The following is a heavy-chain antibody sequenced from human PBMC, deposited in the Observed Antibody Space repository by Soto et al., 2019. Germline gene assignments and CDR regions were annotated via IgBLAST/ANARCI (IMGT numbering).Heavy chain of an antibody. J-gene: IGHJ4*02. CDR2: IVPIVDTS. Sequence: QVQLVQSGAEVRQPASSVKVSCKTSGGTFSSYAISWVRQAPGQGLEWMGGIVPIVDTSTYAQKFQGRVTITADESTSTVHMELSSLRSDDTAVYYCARVVAIPGYPDNWGQGTLVTVSS. D-gene: IGHD5-12*01. V-gene: IGHV1-69*12. CDR1: GGTFSSYA. CDR3: ARVVAIPGYPDN.